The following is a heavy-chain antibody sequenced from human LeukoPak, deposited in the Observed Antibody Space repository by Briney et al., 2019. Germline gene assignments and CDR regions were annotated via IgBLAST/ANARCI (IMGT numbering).Heavy chain of an antibody. Sequence: GESLKLHRKGSGYSFNSYWIGRVRQMPGKGLEWKGIIYPGDSDTRYSPPFQAQVTISAHKSISTAYLQGRSLKASDTAIYYCARHRGAVAVTLVLDYWGQGTLVTVSS. CDR1: GYSFNSYW. J-gene: IGHJ4*02. V-gene: IGHV5-51*01. CDR3: ARHRGAVAVTLVLDY. D-gene: IGHD6-19*01. CDR2: IYPGDSDT.